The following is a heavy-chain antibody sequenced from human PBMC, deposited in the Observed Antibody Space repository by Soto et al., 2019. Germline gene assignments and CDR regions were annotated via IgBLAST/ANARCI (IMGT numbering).Heavy chain of an antibody. D-gene: IGHD6-13*01. J-gene: IGHJ6*02. CDR1: GFTFSSYG. CDR3: AKDLGSWPYYYYYGMDV. Sequence: GGSLRLSCAASGFTFSSYGMHWVRQAPGKGLEWVAVISYDGSNKYYADSVKGRFTISRDNSKNTLYLQMNSLRAEDTAVYYCAKDLGSWPYYYYYGMDVWGQGTTVTVSS. V-gene: IGHV3-30*18. CDR2: ISYDGSNK.